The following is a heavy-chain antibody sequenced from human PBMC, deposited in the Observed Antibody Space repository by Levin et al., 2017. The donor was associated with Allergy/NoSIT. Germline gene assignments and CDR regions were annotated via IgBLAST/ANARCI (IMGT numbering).Heavy chain of an antibody. Sequence: PGGSLRLSCAASGFTFSSYAMSWVRQAPGKGLEWVSAISGSGGSTYYADSVKGRFTISRDNSKNTLYLQMNSLRAEDTAVYYCAKTVRDGYNGDDAFDIWGQGTMVTVSS. D-gene: IGHD5-24*01. CDR1: GFTFSSYA. CDR3: AKTVRDGYNGDDAFDI. J-gene: IGHJ3*02. V-gene: IGHV3-23*01. CDR2: ISGSGGST.